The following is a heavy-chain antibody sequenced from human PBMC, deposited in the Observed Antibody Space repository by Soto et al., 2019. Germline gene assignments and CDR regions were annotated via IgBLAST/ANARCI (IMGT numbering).Heavy chain of an antibody. D-gene: IGHD3-16*01. CDR3: ARDSLPGWGESTPLDH. V-gene: IGHV1-18*01. Sequence: QVQLVQSGAEVKKAGSSMKVSCKASGYILATYGISWVRQAPGQGLEWMGWISGYNGITKNAQKFQGRVTMTRETSTNTAYMELMSLRPDDTAVYYCARDSLPGWGESTPLDHWGQGTLVTVSS. J-gene: IGHJ4*02. CDR1: GYILATYG. CDR2: ISGYNGIT.